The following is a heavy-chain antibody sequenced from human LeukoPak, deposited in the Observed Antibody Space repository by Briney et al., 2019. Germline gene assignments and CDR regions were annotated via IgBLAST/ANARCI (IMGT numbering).Heavy chain of an antibody. Sequence: SETLSLTCSVSSGSVSSYYWSWIRQSPGKGLEWIGYIHNSGRTNYNPSLKSRVTGFVDTSKHQVSLRLSSVTAADTAVYYCARHGTISSESYFDYWGQGALVTVSS. CDR2: IHNSGRT. D-gene: IGHD1-14*01. CDR3: ARHGTISSESYFDY. V-gene: IGHV4-59*08. CDR1: SGSVSSYY. J-gene: IGHJ4*02.